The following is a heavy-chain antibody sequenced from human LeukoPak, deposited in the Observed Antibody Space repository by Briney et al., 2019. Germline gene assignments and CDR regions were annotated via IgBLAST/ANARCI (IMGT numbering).Heavy chain of an antibody. CDR1: GFTFSTYA. Sequence: GRSLRLSCAASGFTFSTYAMRWVRQAPGKGLKWVAVISYLGTNEYYADPVKGRFTISRDNSKNTLYLLMNSLRADDTGVYYCARVVEERLQLDVWGQGTTVTVSS. D-gene: IGHD5-24*01. V-gene: IGHV3-30-3*01. J-gene: IGHJ6*02. CDR2: ISYLGTNE. CDR3: ARVVEERLQLDV.